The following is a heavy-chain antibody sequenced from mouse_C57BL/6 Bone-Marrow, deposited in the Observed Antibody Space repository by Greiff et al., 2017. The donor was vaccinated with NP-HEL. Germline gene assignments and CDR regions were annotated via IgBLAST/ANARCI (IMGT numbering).Heavy chain of an antibody. CDR3: ASFYYDYDVGWMDY. V-gene: IGHV5-2*01. CDR2: INSDGGST. Sequence: EVKLVESGGGLVQPGESLKLSCESNEYEFPSHDMSWVRKTPEKRLELVAAINSDGGSTYYPDTMERRFIISRDNTKKTLYLQMSSLRSEDTALYYCASFYYDYDVGWMDYWGQGTSVTVSS. CDR1: EYEFPSHD. D-gene: IGHD2-4*01. J-gene: IGHJ4*01.